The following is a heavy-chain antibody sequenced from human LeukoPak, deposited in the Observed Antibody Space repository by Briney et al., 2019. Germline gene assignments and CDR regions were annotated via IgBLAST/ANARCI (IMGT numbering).Heavy chain of an antibody. Sequence: GGSLRLSCAASGFTFGSYAMSWVRHAPGKGLEWVSAISGSGGSTYYADSVKGRFTISRDNSKNTLYLQMNSLRAEDTAVYYCAKWSSSWYYFDYWGQGTLVTVSS. J-gene: IGHJ4*02. CDR3: AKWSSSWYYFDY. CDR2: ISGSGGST. V-gene: IGHV3-23*01. CDR1: GFTFGSYA. D-gene: IGHD6-13*01.